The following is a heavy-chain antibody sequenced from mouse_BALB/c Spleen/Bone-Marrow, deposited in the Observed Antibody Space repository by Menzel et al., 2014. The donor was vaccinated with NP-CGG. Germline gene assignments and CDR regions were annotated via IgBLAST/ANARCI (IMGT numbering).Heavy chain of an antibody. CDR1: GYTFINFY. J-gene: IGHJ4*01. CDR3: ARHYYSPPSEAKDY. V-gene: IGHV1-53*01. D-gene: IGHD1-2*01. Sequence: VYLQQAGAELVKPGASVKLACKDSGYTFINFYIHWLKQRPGQALAWIGGINHSNGGTMFNEKFKNKATLTIDQSSSTAYIQLSSLSSENSAVYYCARHYYSPPSEAKDYRGQGTSVTV. CDR2: INHSNGGT.